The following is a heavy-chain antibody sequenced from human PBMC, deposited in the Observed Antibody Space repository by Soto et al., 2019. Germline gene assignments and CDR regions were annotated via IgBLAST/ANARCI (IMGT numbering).Heavy chain of an antibody. J-gene: IGHJ6*03. CDR3: ARLGGSRDYYYYMDV. CDR2: MNPNSGNT. CDR1: GYTFTSYD. Sequence: ASVKVSCKASGYTFTSYDINWVRQATGQGLEWMGWMNPNSGNTGYAQKFRGRVTMTRNTSISTAYMELSSLRSEDTAVYYCARLGGSRDYYYYMDVWGKGTTVTVSS. V-gene: IGHV1-8*01.